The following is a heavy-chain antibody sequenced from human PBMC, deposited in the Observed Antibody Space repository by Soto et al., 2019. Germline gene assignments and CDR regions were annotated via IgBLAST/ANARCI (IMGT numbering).Heavy chain of an antibody. CDR1: GYPFSNYA. J-gene: IGHJ6*02. CDR2: INAGNGNS. D-gene: IGHD2-2*01. V-gene: IGHV1-3*01. CDR3: ATSTYCSSSTCYQWYGMDV. Sequence: RASGKVSCKASGYPFSNYAMHWVRQAPGQGLEWMGWINAGNGNSKYSQKFQGRVTITRDTSANTAYMELDSLRSEDTAVYYCATSTYCSSSTCYQWYGMDVWGQGTTVTVSS.